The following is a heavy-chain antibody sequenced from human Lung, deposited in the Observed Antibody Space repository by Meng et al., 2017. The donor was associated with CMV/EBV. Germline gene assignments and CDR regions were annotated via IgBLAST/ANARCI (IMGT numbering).Heavy chain of an antibody. D-gene: IGHD6-6*01. CDR3: AKSSLVGPRLHFDY. CDR1: GFTFSTYA. Sequence: GGSLRLSCAASGFTFSTYAMSWVRQSPGKGLEWVSTISDVGDGTYYADSVKGRFTISRDNSKNTLYLQMNSLRADDTAVYYCAKSSLVGPRLHFDYWGQGTLVTVSS. J-gene: IGHJ4*02. V-gene: IGHV3-23*01. CDR2: ISDVGDGT.